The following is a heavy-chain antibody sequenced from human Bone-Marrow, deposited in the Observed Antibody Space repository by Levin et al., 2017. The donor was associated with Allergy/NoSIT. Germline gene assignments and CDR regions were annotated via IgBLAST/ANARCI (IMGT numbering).Heavy chain of an antibody. CDR1: EFSFHSHA. J-gene: IGHJ6*02. Sequence: GESLKISCSASEFSFHSHAMNWVRQAPGKGLEWLAYINSGGDEIYYADTVRGRFTISRDNTKKSLSLQMNSLRGDDTATYYCARDSMVRGPDGLDVWGQGTTVIVSS. CDR3: ARDSMVRGPDGLDV. D-gene: IGHD3-10*01. V-gene: IGHV3-48*03. CDR2: INSGGDEI.